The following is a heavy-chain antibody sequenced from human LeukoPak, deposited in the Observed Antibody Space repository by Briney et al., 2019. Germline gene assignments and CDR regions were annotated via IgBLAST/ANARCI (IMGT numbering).Heavy chain of an antibody. CDR3: ARAALQWLPHWTPDY. J-gene: IGHJ4*02. D-gene: IGHD6-19*01. Sequence: PGGSLRLSCAASGFTFSSYWMHWVRQAPGKGLVWVSRINSDGSSTSYADSVKGRFTISRDNAKNTLYLQMNSLRAEDTAVYYCARAALQWLPHWTPDYWGQGTLVTVSS. V-gene: IGHV3-74*01. CDR2: INSDGSST. CDR1: GFTFSSYW.